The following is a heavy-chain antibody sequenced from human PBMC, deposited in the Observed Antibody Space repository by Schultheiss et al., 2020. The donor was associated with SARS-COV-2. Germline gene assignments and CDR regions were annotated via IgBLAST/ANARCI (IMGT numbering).Heavy chain of an antibody. CDR2: IIPIFATS. Sequence: SVKVSCKASGGTFIIYAISWVRQAPGQGLEWMGRIIPIFATSNYAQTFQGRVTITADESTSTAYMELSSLTSEDTAVYYCARDPRYYGSGSYFDYWGQGTLVTVSS. CDR1: GGTFIIYA. J-gene: IGHJ4*02. V-gene: IGHV1-69*13. CDR3: ARDPRYYGSGSYFDY. D-gene: IGHD3-10*01.